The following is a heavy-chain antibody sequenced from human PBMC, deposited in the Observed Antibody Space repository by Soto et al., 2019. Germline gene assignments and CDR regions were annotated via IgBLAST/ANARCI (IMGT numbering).Heavy chain of an antibody. Sequence: AASVKVSCKTSGDDFKKNVFTWVRQAPGQGLEWMGGTIPALGKTHYIEKFQGRVTITVDDATRTVYMEVRDLTSEDTAIYYCARGPFRPSAMDVWGQGTTVTVSS. J-gene: IGHJ6*02. CDR1: GDDFKKNV. CDR2: TIPALGKT. D-gene: IGHD3-10*01. CDR3: ARGPFRPSAMDV. V-gene: IGHV1-69*10.